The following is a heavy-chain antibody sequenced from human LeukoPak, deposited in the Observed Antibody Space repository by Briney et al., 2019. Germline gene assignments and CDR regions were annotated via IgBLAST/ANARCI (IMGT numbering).Heavy chain of an antibody. J-gene: IGHJ4*02. CDR1: GFTFDDYA. D-gene: IGHD3-16*01. CDR3: AKVEGGGMLRYFDY. CDR2: IRYDGGNK. Sequence: PGGSLRLSCAASGFTFDDYAMHWVRQAPGKGLEWVAFIRYDGGNKYYADSVKGRFTISRDNSKNTLYLQMNSLRAEDTAVYYCAKVEGGGMLRYFDYWGQGTLVAVSS. V-gene: IGHV3-30*02.